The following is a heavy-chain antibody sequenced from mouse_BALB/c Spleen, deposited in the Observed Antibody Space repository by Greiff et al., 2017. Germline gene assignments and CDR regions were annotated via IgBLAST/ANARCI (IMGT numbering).Heavy chain of an antibody. D-gene: IGHD1-2*01. CDR3: ATTTASSWFAY. J-gene: IGHJ3*01. CDR2: ISNGGGST. Sequence: EVNVVESGGGLVQPGGSLKLSCAASGFTFSSYTMSWVRQTPEKRLEWVAYISNGGGSTYYPDTVKGRFTISRDNAKNTLYLQMSSLKSEDTAMYYCATTTASSWFAYWGQGTLVTVSA. V-gene: IGHV5-12-2*01. CDR1: GFTFSSYT.